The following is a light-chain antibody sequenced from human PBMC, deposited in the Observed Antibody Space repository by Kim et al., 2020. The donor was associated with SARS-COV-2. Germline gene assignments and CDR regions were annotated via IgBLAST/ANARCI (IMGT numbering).Light chain of an antibody. Sequence: YELTQPPSVSVAPGKTARITCGGNNIGSKSVHWYQQKQGQAPVLVIYYDSDRPSGIPERFSGSNSGNTATLTISRVEAGDEADYYCQVWDSSSDHRVFGTGTKVTVL. CDR1: NIGSKS. CDR2: YDS. J-gene: IGLJ1*01. V-gene: IGLV3-21*04. CDR3: QVWDSSSDHRV.